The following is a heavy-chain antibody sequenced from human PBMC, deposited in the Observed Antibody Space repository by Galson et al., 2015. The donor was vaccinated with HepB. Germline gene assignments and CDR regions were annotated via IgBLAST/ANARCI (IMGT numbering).Heavy chain of an antibody. V-gene: IGHV3-43*01. D-gene: IGHD1-26*01. Sequence: SLRLSCAASAFTFDDYTMHWVRHPPGMGLEWVSLISWDGGSTYYADSVKGRFTISRDNSKNSLYLQMNSLRTEDTALYYCVKDSRGSGSHRGVFDYWGQGTLVTVSS. J-gene: IGHJ4*02. CDR2: ISWDGGST. CDR3: VKDSRGSGSHRGVFDY. CDR1: AFTFDDYT.